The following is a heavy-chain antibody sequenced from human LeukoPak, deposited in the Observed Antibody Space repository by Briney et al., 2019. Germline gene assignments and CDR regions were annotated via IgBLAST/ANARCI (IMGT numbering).Heavy chain of an antibody. CDR3: AKTYSSTWSDWYFDL. CDR1: GLTFNTYA. V-gene: IGHV3-23*01. CDR2: ISYNGGNT. Sequence: PGGSLRLSCVASGLTFNTYAMSWVRQAPGKGLEWVSSISYNGGNTYYADSVKGRFTISRDNSKNTLFLQMNSLRAEDTAVYYCAKTYSSTWSDWYFDLWGRGTLVSVSS. J-gene: IGHJ2*01. D-gene: IGHD6-13*01.